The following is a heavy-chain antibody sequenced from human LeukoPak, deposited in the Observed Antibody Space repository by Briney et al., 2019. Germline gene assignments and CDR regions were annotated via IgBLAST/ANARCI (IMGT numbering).Heavy chain of an antibody. V-gene: IGHV3-23*01. CDR2: INGSGDST. D-gene: IGHD3-22*01. Sequence: GGSLRLSCAASGFTFSSYVMSWVRQAPGKGLEWVSGINGSGDSTYYADSVKGRFTISRDNSKNTLNLQMNSLRAEDTAIYYCAKDDYHDSSTAYWGQGTLVTVSS. CDR3: AKDDYHDSSTAY. CDR1: GFTFSSYV. J-gene: IGHJ4*02.